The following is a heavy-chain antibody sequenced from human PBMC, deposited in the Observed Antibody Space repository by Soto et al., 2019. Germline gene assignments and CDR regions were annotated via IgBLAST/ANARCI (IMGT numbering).Heavy chain of an antibody. CDR1: GYTFTSYY. CDR2: INPSGGST. V-gene: IGHV1-46*01. Sequence: ASVKVSCKASGYTFTSYYMHWVRQAPGQGLEWMGIINPSGGSTSYAQKFQGRVTMTRGTSTSTVYMELSSLRSEDTAVYYCARARRGPYYFDYWGQGTLFTVSS. CDR3: ARARRGPYYFDY. J-gene: IGHJ4*02.